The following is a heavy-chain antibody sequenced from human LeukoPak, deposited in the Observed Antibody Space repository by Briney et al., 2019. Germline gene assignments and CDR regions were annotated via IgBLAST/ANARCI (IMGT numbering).Heavy chain of an antibody. Sequence: PSETLSLTCTVSGGSISSSSYYWGWIRQPPGKGLEWIGSIYHSGSTYSNPSLKSRVTISVDTSKNQFSLKLSSVTAADTAVYYCATTLYYYDSSTYYPDYWGQGTLVTVSS. CDR2: IYHSGST. CDR3: ATTLYYYDSSTYYPDY. V-gene: IGHV4-39*07. CDR1: GGSISSSSYY. D-gene: IGHD3-22*01. J-gene: IGHJ4*02.